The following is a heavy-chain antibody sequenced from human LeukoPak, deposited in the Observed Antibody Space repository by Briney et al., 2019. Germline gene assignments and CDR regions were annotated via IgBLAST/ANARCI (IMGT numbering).Heavy chain of an antibody. CDR1: GYTFTGYY. Sequence: ASVKVSCKASGYTFTGYYMHWVRQAPGQGLEWMGWINPNSGGTNYVKKFQGRVTMTRDTSISTAYMELSRLRFDDTALYYCARDSGAHILTGYYSEGMDVWGQGTTVTVSS. J-gene: IGHJ6*02. CDR3: ARDSGAHILTGYYSEGMDV. CDR2: INPNSGGT. V-gene: IGHV1-2*02. D-gene: IGHD3-9*01.